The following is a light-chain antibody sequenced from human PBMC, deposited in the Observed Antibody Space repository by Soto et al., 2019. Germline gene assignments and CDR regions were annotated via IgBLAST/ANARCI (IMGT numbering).Light chain of an antibody. CDR3: QQYGDSPFT. V-gene: IGKV3-20*01. CDR2: AAS. CDR1: QIVTINS. J-gene: IGKJ3*01. Sequence: EVVLTQSPGTLSLSPGERATLSCRASQIVTINSLAWYQQKPGQPPRLLIYAASTMASAIPDRFSGSGSGTDFTLTISRLQPEYFALYYCQQYGDSPFTFGPGTRVDVK.